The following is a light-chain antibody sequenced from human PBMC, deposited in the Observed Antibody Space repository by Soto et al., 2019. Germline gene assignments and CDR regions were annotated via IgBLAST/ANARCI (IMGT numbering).Light chain of an antibody. V-gene: IGKV1-5*03. CDR1: QSIDTW. J-gene: IGKJ3*01. CDR3: QRYDTYSVT. Sequence: DIQMTQSPSTLSASVGDRVTITCRASQSIDTWLAWYQQKPGKAPKLLIYRASSLESGVPSRFSGSGSGTEFTLTISRLQPDDFATYYCQRYDTYSVTFGPGTKVDIK. CDR2: RAS.